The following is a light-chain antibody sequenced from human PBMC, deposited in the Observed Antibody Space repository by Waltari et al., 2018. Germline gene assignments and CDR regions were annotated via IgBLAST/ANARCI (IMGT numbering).Light chain of an antibody. CDR2: GTS. J-gene: IGKJ2*03. CDR1: QSVSSS. Sequence: EIVMTQSPATLSLSPGERATLSCRASQSVSSSLAWYQQKPGQAPRLLIYGTSSRATGIPDRFSGSGSGTDFTLTITSLEPEDVAVYYCLQRSNWPQYSFGQGT. V-gene: IGKV3-15*01. CDR3: LQRSNWPQYS.